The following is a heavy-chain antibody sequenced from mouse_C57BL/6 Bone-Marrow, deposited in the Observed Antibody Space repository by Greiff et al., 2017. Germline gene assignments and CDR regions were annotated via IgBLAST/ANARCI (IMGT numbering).Heavy chain of an antibody. J-gene: IGHJ1*03. CDR1: GYTFTSYG. CDR3: ARSKDYYVSRYFDV. V-gene: IGHV1-81*01. Sequence: ESGAELARPGASVKLSCKASGYTFTSYGISWVKQRTGQGLEWIGEIYPRSGNPYYNEKFKGKATLTADKSSSTAYMELRSLTSEDSAVYFCARSKDYYVSRYFDVWGTGTTVTVSS. CDR2: IYPRSGNP. D-gene: IGHD1-1*01.